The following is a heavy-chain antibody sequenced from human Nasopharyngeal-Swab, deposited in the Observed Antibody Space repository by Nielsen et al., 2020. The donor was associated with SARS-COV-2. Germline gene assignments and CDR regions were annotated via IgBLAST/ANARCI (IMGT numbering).Heavy chain of an antibody. Sequence: SETLSLTCTVSGGSISSGDYYWSWIRQPPGKGLEWIGYIYYSGSTYYNPSLESRLTISVDTSKNQFSLKLSSVTAADTAVYYCARECGTGSGSYVDYWGQGTLVTVSS. CDR1: GGSISSGDYY. CDR3: ARECGTGSGSYVDY. D-gene: IGHD3-10*01. J-gene: IGHJ4*02. CDR2: IYYSGST. V-gene: IGHV4-30-4*01.